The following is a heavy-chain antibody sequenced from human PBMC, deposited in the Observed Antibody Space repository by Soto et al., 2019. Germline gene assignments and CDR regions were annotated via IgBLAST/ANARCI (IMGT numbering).Heavy chain of an antibody. CDR3: ERDGRPPAYYYDLCDAFDI. J-gene: IGHJ3*02. Sequence: GGSLRLSCAASGFTFSSYWMSWVRQAPGKGLEWVANIKQEGSEKYYVDSVKGRFTISRDNAKNSLYLQMNSLRAEDTAVYYCERDGRPPAYYYDLCDAFDIWGQGTMVTVSS. D-gene: IGHD3-22*01. V-gene: IGHV3-7*01. CDR1: GFTFSSYW. CDR2: IKQEGSEK.